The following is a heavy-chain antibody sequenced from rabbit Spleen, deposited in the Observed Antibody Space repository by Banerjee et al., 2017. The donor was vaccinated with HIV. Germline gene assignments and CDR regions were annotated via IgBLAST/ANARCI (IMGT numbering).Heavy chain of an antibody. CDR2: IDPVFGST. Sequence: QSLEESGGDLVKPGASLTLTCTASGFSFSSSYHMCWVRQAPGKGLEWIGYIDPVFGSTYYASWVNGRFTISSHNAQNTLYLQLNSLTAADTATYFCARDTGSSFSTYGMDLWGQGTLVTVS. CDR3: ARDTGSSFSTYGMDL. J-gene: IGHJ6*01. V-gene: IGHV1S40*01. D-gene: IGHD8-1*01. CDR1: GFSFSSSYH.